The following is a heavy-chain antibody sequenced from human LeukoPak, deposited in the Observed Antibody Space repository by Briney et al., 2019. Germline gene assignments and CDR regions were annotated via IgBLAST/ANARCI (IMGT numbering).Heavy chain of an antibody. D-gene: IGHD5-18*01. CDR3: ARIVRGYSYGPPDYYFDY. CDR2: IDPSDSYT. J-gene: IGHJ4*02. Sequence: GESLKISCKGSGYSFTSYWISWVRLMPGKGLEWMGRIDPSDSYTNYSPSFQGHVTISADKSISTAYLQWSSLKASDTAMYYCARIVRGYSYGPPDYYFDYWGQGTLVTVSS. V-gene: IGHV5-10-1*01. CDR1: GYSFTSYW.